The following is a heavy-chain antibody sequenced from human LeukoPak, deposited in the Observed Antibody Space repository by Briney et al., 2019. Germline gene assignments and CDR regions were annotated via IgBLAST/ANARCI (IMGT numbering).Heavy chain of an antibody. CDR3: ASGGPYSSSDY. CDR2: ITSRSSYI. D-gene: IGHD6-6*01. CDR1: GFTFSGYS. J-gene: IGHJ4*02. V-gene: IGHV3-21*01. Sequence: GGSLRLSCAASGFTFSGYSMNWVRQAPGRGLEWVSCITSRSSYIYYADSVKGRFTISRDNAKNSLYLQMNSLRAEDTAVYYCASGGPYSSSDYWGQGTLVTVSS.